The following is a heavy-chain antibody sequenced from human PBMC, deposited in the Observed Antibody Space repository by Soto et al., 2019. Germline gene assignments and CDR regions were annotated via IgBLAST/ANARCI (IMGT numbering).Heavy chain of an antibody. Sequence: QMQLVQSAAEVREPGTSVRVSCRASGFDFGSFGIQFLRQTRGRGLEWIGWIVVVSGSTNYARQFQGRVAISRDMSSSTAYLDLYDLKSDDSAVDFCSADHPHMDMGWPVWGQGTTVTVSS. V-gene: IGHV1-58*02. J-gene: IGHJ6*02. CDR1: GFDFGSFG. D-gene: IGHD1-26*01. CDR3: SADHPHMDMGWPV. CDR2: IVVVSGST.